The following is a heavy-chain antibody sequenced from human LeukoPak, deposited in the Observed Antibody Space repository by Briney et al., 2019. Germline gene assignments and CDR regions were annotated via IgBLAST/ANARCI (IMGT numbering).Heavy chain of an antibody. Sequence: SETLSLTCTVSGGSISNYYWSWIRQPPGKGLEWIGYIYYSGSTNYNPSLKSRVTISVDTSRNQFSLKLSSVTAADTAVYYCAGVTTSTPLLYFDYWGQGTLVTVSS. CDR1: GGSISNYY. J-gene: IGHJ4*02. D-gene: IGHD4-17*01. CDR2: IYYSGST. V-gene: IGHV4-59*12. CDR3: AGVTTSTPLLYFDY.